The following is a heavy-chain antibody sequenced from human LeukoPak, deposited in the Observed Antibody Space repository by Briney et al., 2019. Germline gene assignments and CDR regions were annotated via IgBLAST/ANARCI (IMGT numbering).Heavy chain of an antibody. CDR2: IYTSGST. V-gene: IGHV4-61*02. D-gene: IGHD2-21*01. Sequence: PSQTLSLTCTVSVDSISSGSDYWSWIRQPAGKGLEWIGRIYTSGSTDYNPSLKSRVTISVDTSKNQFSLKLSSVTAANTAVYYCARYISLAYCGGDCYPETCGQGALVTVSS. CDR3: ARYISLAYCGGDCYPET. CDR1: VDSISSGSDY. J-gene: IGHJ5*02.